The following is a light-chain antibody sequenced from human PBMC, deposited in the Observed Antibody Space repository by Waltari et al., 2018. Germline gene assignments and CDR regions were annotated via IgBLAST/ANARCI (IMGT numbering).Light chain of an antibody. V-gene: IGLV2-23*02. J-gene: IGLJ3*02. CDR3: CSYSTGGSWM. Sequence: QSALTQPVAVSGSPGQSVTISCTGTSYHVGDYNLVSCFQHHPDQAPTLLIFYVSKRPSGVSNRFSGSKSGNTASLTISGLQTEDEADYYCCSYSTGGSWMFGGGTKLTVL. CDR2: YVS. CDR1: SYHVGDYNL.